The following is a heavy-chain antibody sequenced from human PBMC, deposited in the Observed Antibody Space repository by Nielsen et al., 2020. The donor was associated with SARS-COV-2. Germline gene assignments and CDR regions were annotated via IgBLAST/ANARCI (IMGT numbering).Heavy chain of an antibody. Sequence: GESLKISCAASGFAFSIYSMNWVRQAPGKGLEWVSFIGTSSSIYYADSVKGRFTISRDNAKNSLYLQMNSLRAEDTAVYYCARGPPNYWGQGTLVTVSS. CDR1: GFAFSIYS. J-gene: IGHJ4*02. V-gene: IGHV3-48*01. CDR3: ARGPPNY. CDR2: IGTSSSI.